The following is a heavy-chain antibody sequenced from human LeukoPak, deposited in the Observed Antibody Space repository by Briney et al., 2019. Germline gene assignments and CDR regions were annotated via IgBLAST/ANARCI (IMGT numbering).Heavy chain of an antibody. CDR1: GVSFSGYY. Sequence: PSETLSLTCAVYGVSFSGYYWSWIRQPPGKGLEWIGEINHSGSTKYNPSLKSRVTISVDTSKNQFSLKLSSVTAADTAVYYCARGDYYDSNQYFDYWGQGTLVTVSS. CDR3: ARGDYYDSNQYFDY. CDR2: INHSGST. V-gene: IGHV4-34*01. D-gene: IGHD3-22*01. J-gene: IGHJ4*02.